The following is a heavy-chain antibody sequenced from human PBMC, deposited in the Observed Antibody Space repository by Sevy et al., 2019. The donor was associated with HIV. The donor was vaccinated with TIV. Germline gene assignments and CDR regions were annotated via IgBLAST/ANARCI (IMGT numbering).Heavy chain of an antibody. CDR3: TSDSGIAVAGLEAY. D-gene: IGHD6-19*01. V-gene: IGHV3-30*03. CDR2: ISKDGNEK. CDR1: GFNFRDFG. Sequence: GGSLRLSCVVSGFNFRDFGMHWVRQAPGKGLEWVAIISKDGNEKYYTDSVKGRFTISRDNSKNTLYLQMNSLRGEDTAEYYCTSDSGIAVAGLEAYSGQGNLVTVSS. J-gene: IGHJ4*02.